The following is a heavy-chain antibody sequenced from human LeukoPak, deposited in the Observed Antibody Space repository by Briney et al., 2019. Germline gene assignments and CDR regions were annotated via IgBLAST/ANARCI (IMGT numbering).Heavy chain of an antibody. V-gene: IGHV3-30*02. D-gene: IGHD6-19*01. CDR1: GFTFSSYW. J-gene: IGHJ6*03. CDR3: AKGTGVAGYYYYYYMDV. Sequence: GGSLRLSCAASGFTFSSYWMHWVRQAPGKGLEWVAFIRYDGSNKYYADSVKGRFTISRDNSKNTLYLQMNSLRAEDTAVYYCAKGTGVAGYYYYYYMDVWGKGTTVTVSS. CDR2: IRYDGSNK.